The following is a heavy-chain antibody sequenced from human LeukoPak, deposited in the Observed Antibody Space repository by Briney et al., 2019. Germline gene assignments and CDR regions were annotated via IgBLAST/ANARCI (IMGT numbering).Heavy chain of an antibody. V-gene: IGHV3-30-3*01. CDR3: ARGRSTYYLDY. J-gene: IGHJ4*02. Sequence: GRSLRLSCAASGSTLSSYAMHWVRQAPGKGLEWVAVISYDGSSKYYADSVKGLFTISRDNSKNTLYLQMNSLRAEDTAVYYCARGRSTYYLDYWGQGTLVTVSS. CDR1: GSTLSSYA. CDR2: ISYDGSSK. D-gene: IGHD1-1*01.